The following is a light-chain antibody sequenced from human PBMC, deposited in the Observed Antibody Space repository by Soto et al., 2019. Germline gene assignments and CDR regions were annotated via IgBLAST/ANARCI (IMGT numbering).Light chain of an antibody. J-gene: IGKJ2*01. CDR3: QQYYTTPYT. CDR2: WAS. CDR1: QSVLYSSKNRNY. V-gene: IGKV4-1*01. Sequence: DIVMTQSPDSLAVSLGERATINCKSSQSVLYSSKNRNYLAWYQQKPGQPPKLLIYWASTRDSGVPDRFSGSGSGTDFSLSISSLQAEDVAVYYCQQYYTTPYTFGQGTKLEIK.